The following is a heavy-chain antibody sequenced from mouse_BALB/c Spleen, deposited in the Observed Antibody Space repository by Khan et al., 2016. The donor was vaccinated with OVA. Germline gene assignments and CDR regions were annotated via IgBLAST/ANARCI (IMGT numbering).Heavy chain of an antibody. J-gene: IGHJ4*01. CDR1: GYSITSNYA. CDR2: ISSSGST. D-gene: IGHD1-1*01. V-gene: IGHV3-2*02. Sequence: VQLQESGPGLVKPSQSLSLTCTVTGYSITSNYAWNWIRQFPGNKLEWMGYISSSGSTSYNPSLKSRISITRDTSKNQFFLQLSSVTTEDTATYYCARGNYYGYAMDYWGQGTSVTVSS. CDR3: ARGNYYGYAMDY.